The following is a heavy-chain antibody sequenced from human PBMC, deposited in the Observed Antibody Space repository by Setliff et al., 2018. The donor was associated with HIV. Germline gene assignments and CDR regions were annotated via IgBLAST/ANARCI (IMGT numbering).Heavy chain of an antibody. D-gene: IGHD3-22*01. CDR3: ARRGDYYYDSSGAGGAFDI. V-gene: IGHV4-39*01. CDR1: GASISDNTYS. J-gene: IGHJ3*02. Sequence: SETLSLTCGVSGASISDNTYSWGWVRQPPGQGLEWLGSFYFGGNTHYNPSLKSRLTISVDTPKNQFSLRLSSVTAADTAVYYCARRGDYYYDSSGAGGAFDIWGQGTMVTVSS. CDR2: FYFGGNT.